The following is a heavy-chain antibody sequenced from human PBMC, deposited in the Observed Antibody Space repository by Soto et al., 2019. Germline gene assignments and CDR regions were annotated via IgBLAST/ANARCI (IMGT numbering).Heavy chain of an antibody. Sequence: SETLSLTCTVSGGSISSYYWSWIRQPPGKGLEWIGYIYYSGSTNYNPSLKSRVTISVDTSKNQFSLKLSSVTAADTAVYYCARLGGYDILTGYYRYYYYYMDVWGKGTTVTVSS. CDR1: GGSISSYY. V-gene: IGHV4-59*08. CDR3: ARLGGYDILTGYYRYYYYYMDV. CDR2: IYYSGST. J-gene: IGHJ6*03. D-gene: IGHD3-9*01.